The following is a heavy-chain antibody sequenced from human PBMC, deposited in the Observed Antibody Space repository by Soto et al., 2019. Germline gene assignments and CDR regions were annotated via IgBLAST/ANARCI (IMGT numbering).Heavy chain of an antibody. Sequence: QVQLQESGPGLVKPSQTLSLTCTVSGGSISSGCYYWSWIRQHPGKGLEWIGYIYYSGSTYYSPSLKSRVTISVATSKNQFYLKLSSVTAADTAVYYCALFYDSSGYYFDYWGQGTLVTVSS. CDR1: GGSISSGCYY. CDR2: IYYSGST. D-gene: IGHD3-22*01. CDR3: ALFYDSSGYYFDY. V-gene: IGHV4-31*03. J-gene: IGHJ4*02.